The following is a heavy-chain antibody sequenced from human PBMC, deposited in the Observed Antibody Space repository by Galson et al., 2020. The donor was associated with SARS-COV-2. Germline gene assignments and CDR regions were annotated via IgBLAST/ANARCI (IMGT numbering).Heavy chain of an antibody. Sequence: SETLSLTCAVPGTSISSGSSSWNWTRQPPGKGLEWIGYLYHSGGTYYNPSLKSRVTISGDRSKNQFSLSLSSVTAADTAVYYCARLHYCEYAPEAFDIWGPGTRVT. CDR3: ARLHYCEYAPEAFDI. V-gene: IGHV4-30-2*01. J-gene: IGHJ3*02. CDR2: LYHSGGT. CDR1: GTSISSGSSS. D-gene: IGHD4-17*01.